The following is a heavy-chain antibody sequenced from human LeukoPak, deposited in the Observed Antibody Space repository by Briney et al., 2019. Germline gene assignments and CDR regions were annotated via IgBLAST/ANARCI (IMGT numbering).Heavy chain of an antibody. V-gene: IGHV4-39*01. CDR2: IYYTGST. D-gene: IGHD3-10*01. Sequence: PSETLSLICTVSGGSISTSSYYWSWIRQPPEKRLEWIGTIYYTGSTYYNPSLKSRVTISVDASKNQFSLKLSSVTAADTAVYYCARRPGSGSRHFDYWGQGTLVTVSS. CDR3: ARRPGSGSRHFDY. J-gene: IGHJ4*02. CDR1: GGSISTSSYY.